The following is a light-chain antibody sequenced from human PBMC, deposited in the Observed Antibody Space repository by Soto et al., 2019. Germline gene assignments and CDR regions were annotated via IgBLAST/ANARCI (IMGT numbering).Light chain of an antibody. CDR1: QSVSSSY. J-gene: IGKJ5*01. CDR2: GAS. Sequence: EIVLTQSPGTLSLSPGERATLSCRASQSVSSSYLAWYQQKPGQAPRLLIYGASSRATGIPDRFSGSGSGTDFTLTISRLEPEYFAVYYCQQYGSSPTITFGQGTRLEI. CDR3: QQYGSSPTIT. V-gene: IGKV3-20*01.